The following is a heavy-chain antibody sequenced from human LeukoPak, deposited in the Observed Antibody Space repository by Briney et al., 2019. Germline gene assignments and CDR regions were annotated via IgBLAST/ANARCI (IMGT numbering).Heavy chain of an antibody. J-gene: IGHJ4*02. V-gene: IGHV1-46*01. CDR3: ARDLSSTPHWELDY. D-gene: IGHD7-27*01. Sequence: ASVKVSCKASGYIFTSYYMHWVRQAPGQGLEWMGIINPSGGSTSYTQKFQGRVTMTRDTSITTASMELSGLTSDDTAIYYCARDLSSTPHWELDYWGQGTLVTVSS. CDR1: GYIFTSYY. CDR2: INPSGGST.